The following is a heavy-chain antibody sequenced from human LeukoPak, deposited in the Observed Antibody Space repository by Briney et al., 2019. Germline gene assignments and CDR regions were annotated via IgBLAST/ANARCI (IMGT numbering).Heavy chain of an antibody. Sequence: ESSVKVSCKASGYTFTGYYMHWVRQAPGQGLEWMGWINPNSGGTNYAQKFQGRVTMTRDTSISTAYMELSRLRSDDTAVYFCARDPPRVGAPDYWGQGALLTVSS. CDR3: ARDPPRVGAPDY. D-gene: IGHD1-26*01. CDR2: INPNSGGT. J-gene: IGHJ4*02. V-gene: IGHV1-2*02. CDR1: GYTFTGYY.